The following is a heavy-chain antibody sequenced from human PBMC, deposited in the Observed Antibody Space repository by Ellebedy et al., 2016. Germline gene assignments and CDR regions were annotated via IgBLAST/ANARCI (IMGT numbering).Heavy chain of an antibody. Sequence: ASVKVSCKASGGTFSSYAISWVRQAPGQGLEWMGGIIPIFGTANYAQKFQGRVTITADESTSTAYMELSSLRSEDTAVYYCARDSMSRSTRVYYYYYMDVWGKGTTVTVSS. D-gene: IGHD5/OR15-5a*01. CDR3: ARDSMSRSTRVYYYYYMDV. V-gene: IGHV1-69*13. CDR1: GGTFSSYA. CDR2: IIPIFGTA. J-gene: IGHJ6*03.